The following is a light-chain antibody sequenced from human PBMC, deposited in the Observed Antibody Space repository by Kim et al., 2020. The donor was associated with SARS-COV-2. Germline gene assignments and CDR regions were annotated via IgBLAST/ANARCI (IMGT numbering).Light chain of an antibody. CDR1: RGHNTYA. V-gene: IGLV4-69*01. CDR2: IKSDGTH. CDR3: QAWDTGSWV. J-gene: IGLJ3*02. Sequence: SGRPTCTLSRGHNTYAIAWHQQRPGRCPRDLMKIKSDGTHTRGDEITDRFSGSSSGAERYLTISNLQSEDEADYYCQAWDTGSWVFGGGTQLTVL.